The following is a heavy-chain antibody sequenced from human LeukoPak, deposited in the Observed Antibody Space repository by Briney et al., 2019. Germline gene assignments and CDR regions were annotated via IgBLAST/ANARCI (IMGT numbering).Heavy chain of an antibody. V-gene: IGHV4-61*02. CDR1: GGSITSGSHY. CDR3: ARDGGNGDYVDY. Sequence: SQTLSLTCTVSGGSITSGSHYWSWIRQPAGKGLEWIGRIYVGGTTNYNPSLQSRVTISIDTSKNQFSLTLSSVTAADTAVYYCARDGGNGDYVDYWGQGTLVTVSS. D-gene: IGHD1-1*01. CDR2: IYVGGTT. J-gene: IGHJ4*02.